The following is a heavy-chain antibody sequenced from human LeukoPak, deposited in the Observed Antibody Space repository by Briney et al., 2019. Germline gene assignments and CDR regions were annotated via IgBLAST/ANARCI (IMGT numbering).Heavy chain of an antibody. D-gene: IGHD4-17*01. CDR1: GGSISSGGYY. Sequence: PSETLSLTCTLSGGSISSGGYYWSWIRQHPGKGLEWIGYIYYSGSTYYNPSLKSRVTISVDTSKNQFSLKLSSVTAADTAVYYCARADYYGDYSFDYWGQGTLVTVSS. CDR3: ARADYYGDYSFDY. CDR2: IYYSGST. V-gene: IGHV4-31*03. J-gene: IGHJ4*02.